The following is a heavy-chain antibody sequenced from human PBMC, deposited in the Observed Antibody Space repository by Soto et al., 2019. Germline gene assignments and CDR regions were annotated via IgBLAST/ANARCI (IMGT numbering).Heavy chain of an antibody. CDR3: ARIAMPARPRWYNWFDP. CDR1: GYTFNDYE. V-gene: IGHV1-8*02. J-gene: IGHJ5*02. Sequence: QEQLVQSAAEVKKPGASVKVSCMTSGYTFNDYEINWVRQATGQGLEWIGWMNPNSGETGYAQRFQGRVTMTTSSSLSTAYLELSSLTSVDTAVYYCARIAMPARPRWYNWFDPWGQGTLVTVSS. CDR2: MNPNSGET. D-gene: IGHD2-2*01.